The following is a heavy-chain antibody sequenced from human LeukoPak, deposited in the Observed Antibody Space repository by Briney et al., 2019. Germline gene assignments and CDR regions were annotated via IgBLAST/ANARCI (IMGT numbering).Heavy chain of an antibody. Sequence: GGSLRLSCAASGFTFSSYGMSWVRQAPGKGLEWVSAISGSGGSTYYADSVKGRFTISRDNSKNTLYLQMNSLRAEDTAVYYCAKSQWVSLHFSFDFWGQGTLLTVSS. V-gene: IGHV3-23*01. CDR3: AKSQWVSLHFSFDF. CDR2: ISGSGGST. CDR1: GFTFSSYG. J-gene: IGHJ4*02. D-gene: IGHD2-8*01.